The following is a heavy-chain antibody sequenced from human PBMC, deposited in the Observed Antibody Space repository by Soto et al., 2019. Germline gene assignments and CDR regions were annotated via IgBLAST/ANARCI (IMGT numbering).Heavy chain of an antibody. CDR1: GFTFSSYS. CDR2: ISSSSSYI. J-gene: IGHJ4*02. Sequence: EVQLVESGGGLVKPGGSLRLSCAASGFTFSSYSMIWVRQAPGTGLEWVSCISSSSSYIYYADSVKGRFTISRANAKDSLYLQRNRLRAEDTAVYFCARGGGSDPNYVDYWGQGTLVTVSS. D-gene: IGHD1-26*01. V-gene: IGHV3-21*04. CDR3: ARGGGSDPNYVDY.